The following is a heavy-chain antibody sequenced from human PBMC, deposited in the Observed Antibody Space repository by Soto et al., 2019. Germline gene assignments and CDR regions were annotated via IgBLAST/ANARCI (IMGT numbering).Heavy chain of an antibody. J-gene: IGHJ4*02. Sequence: GGSLRLSCAASGFTFSSYWMSWVRQAPGKGLEWVANIKQDGSEKYYVDSVKGRFTIYRDNAKNSLYLQMNSLRAEDTAVYYCASELAAAGTWYWGQGTLVTVSS. CDR1: GFTFSSYW. V-gene: IGHV3-7*01. D-gene: IGHD6-13*01. CDR2: IKQDGSEK. CDR3: ASELAAAGTWY.